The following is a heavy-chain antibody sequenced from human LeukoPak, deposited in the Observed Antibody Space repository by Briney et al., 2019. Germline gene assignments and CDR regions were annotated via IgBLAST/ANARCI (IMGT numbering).Heavy chain of an antibody. Sequence: PGGSLRLSCAASGFTFSAYGMHWVRQAPGKGLEWVAFIHYDGTITYYADSVKDRFTISRDSSTNTLFLQMNSLGAEDTAVYYCVKDGHCTHTSCYYFDYWGQGTLVTVSS. CDR1: GFTFSAYG. CDR2: IHYDGTIT. D-gene: IGHD2-2*01. CDR3: VKDGHCTHTSCYYFDY. J-gene: IGHJ4*02. V-gene: IGHV3-30*02.